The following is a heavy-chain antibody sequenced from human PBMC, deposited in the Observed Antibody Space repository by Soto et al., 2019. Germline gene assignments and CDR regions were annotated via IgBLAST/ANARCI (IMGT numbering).Heavy chain of an antibody. Sequence: GGSLRLSCAASGFTFSSYGMHWVRQAPGKGLEWVAVISYDGSNKYYADSVKGRFTISRDNSKNTLYLQMNSLRAEDTVVYYCAKDRGAMTYYYYYGMDVWGQGTTVTVSS. J-gene: IGHJ6*02. V-gene: IGHV3-30*18. CDR1: GFTFSSYG. D-gene: IGHD3-10*01. CDR3: AKDRGAMTYYYYYGMDV. CDR2: ISYDGSNK.